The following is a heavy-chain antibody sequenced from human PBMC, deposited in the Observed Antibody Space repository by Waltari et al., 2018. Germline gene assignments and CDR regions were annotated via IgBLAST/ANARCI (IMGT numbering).Heavy chain of an antibody. CDR1: GGTFSSYA. Sequence: QVQLVQSGAEVKKPGSSVKVSCKASGGTFSSYAISWVRQAPGQGLEWMGGVSPNFGTANYDQKFQGRVTITADESTSTAYMELSSLRSEDTAVYYCARDRLQYDSSGYDWGQGTLVTVSS. J-gene: IGHJ4*02. V-gene: IGHV1-69*12. D-gene: IGHD3-22*01. CDR3: ARDRLQYDSSGYD. CDR2: VSPNFGTA.